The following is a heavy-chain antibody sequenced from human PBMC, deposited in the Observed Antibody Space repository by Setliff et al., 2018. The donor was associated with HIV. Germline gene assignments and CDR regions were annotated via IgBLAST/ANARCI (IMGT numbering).Heavy chain of an antibody. D-gene: IGHD5-18*01. Sequence: SGPTLVNPTQTLTLTCTFSGFSLSKGGMCVSWIRQPPGKALEWLARIDWDDDKYYRSSLKTRLTISKDTSKNQVVLRMTNMDPVDTATYYCARGGYSYGPFDYWGQGTLVTVSS. CDR1: GFSLSKGGMC. CDR3: ARGGYSYGPFDY. J-gene: IGHJ4*02. V-gene: IGHV2-70*11. CDR2: IDWDDDK.